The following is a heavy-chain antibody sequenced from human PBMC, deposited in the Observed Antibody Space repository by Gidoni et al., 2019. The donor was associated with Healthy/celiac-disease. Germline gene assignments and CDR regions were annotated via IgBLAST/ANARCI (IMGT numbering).Heavy chain of an antibody. D-gene: IGHD2-15*01. CDR3: AKFDGYRDAFDI. V-gene: IGHV3-30*18. CDR1: GFTFSSYG. CDR2: ISYDGSNK. Sequence: QVQLVESGGGVVQPGRSLRLSCAASGFTFSSYGRHWVRQAPGKGREWVAVISYDGSNKSYADSVKGRFTISRDNSKNTLYLQMNSLRAEDTAVYYCAKFDGYRDAFDIWGQGTMVTVSS. J-gene: IGHJ3*02.